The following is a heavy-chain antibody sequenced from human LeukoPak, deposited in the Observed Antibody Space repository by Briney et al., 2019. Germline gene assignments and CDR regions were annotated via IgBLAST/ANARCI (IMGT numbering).Heavy chain of an antibody. V-gene: IGHV3-23*01. CDR3: PKDGMVAMGDD. J-gene: IGHJ4*02. CDR2: ISGSGGST. Sequence: PGGSLTLPCTASGFIFSSYAMRWVPQARGKGVEWVSAISGSGGSTYYADCVRGRFPLSRDNSKNTLYLQMNSLRGGDTAVYYCPKDGMVAMGDDWGQGSLVTVSS. D-gene: IGHD2-15*01. CDR1: GFIFSSYA.